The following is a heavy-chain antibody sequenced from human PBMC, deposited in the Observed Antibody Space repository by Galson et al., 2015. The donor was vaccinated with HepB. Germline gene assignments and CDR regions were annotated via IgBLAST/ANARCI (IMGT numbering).Heavy chain of an antibody. V-gene: IGHV3-49*04. Sequence: SLRLSCAASGFTFADFAMSWVRQAPGKGLEWVGFIRSKLYGGTKQHTASVKGRFTISRDDSKSIAYLQMNSLKTEDTAVYYCTRDAPYLAPMDWGQGTLVTVSS. CDR1: GFTFADFA. CDR3: TRDAPYLAPMD. D-gene: IGHD2-2*01. J-gene: IGHJ4*02. CDR2: IRSKLYGGTK.